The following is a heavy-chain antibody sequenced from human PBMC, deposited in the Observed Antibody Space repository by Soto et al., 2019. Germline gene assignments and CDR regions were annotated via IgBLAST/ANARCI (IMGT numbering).Heavy chain of an antibody. CDR3: ERDEHSITIFGVVSPGMDV. J-gene: IGHJ6*02. Sequence: SSVKVSCKASGYTFTSYGISWVRQAPGQGLEWMGWISAYNGNTNYAQKLQGRVTMTTDTSTSTAYMELRSLRSDDTAVYYCERDEHSITIFGVVSPGMDVWGQGTTVTVSS. D-gene: IGHD3-3*01. CDR1: GYTFTSYG. V-gene: IGHV1-18*04. CDR2: ISAYNGNT.